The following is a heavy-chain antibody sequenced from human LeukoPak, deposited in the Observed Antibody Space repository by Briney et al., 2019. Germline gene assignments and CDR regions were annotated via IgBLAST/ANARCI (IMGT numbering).Heavy chain of an antibody. CDR3: VRGGGSIYGVVVELTWYLHY. CDR1: GFIFEDYA. V-gene: IGHV3-9*01. J-gene: IGHJ4*02. Sequence: HSGGSLRLSCVGSGFIFEDYAMHWVRQRPGKGLEWVSGISWNGDTTDYADSVKGRFTISRDSAKNSLYLQMNSLKTEDTALYYCVRGGGSIYGVVVELTWYLHYWGQGALVTVSS. CDR2: ISWNGDTT. D-gene: IGHD3-3*01.